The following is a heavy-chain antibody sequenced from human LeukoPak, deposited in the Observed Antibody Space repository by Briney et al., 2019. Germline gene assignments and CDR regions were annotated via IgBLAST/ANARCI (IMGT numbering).Heavy chain of an antibody. Sequence: PGGSLRLSCAASGFTFSSHEMNWVRKAPGKGLEWVSYISEGGDLIYYAEFVKGRFTVSGDNAKNVLFLQMSGLRVEDTAVYYCARDSGSGTSGNEFDYWGQGTLVSVSS. CDR3: ARDSGSGTSGNEFDY. CDR1: GFTFSSHE. CDR2: ISEGGDLI. V-gene: IGHV3-48*03. J-gene: IGHJ4*02. D-gene: IGHD1/OR15-1a*01.